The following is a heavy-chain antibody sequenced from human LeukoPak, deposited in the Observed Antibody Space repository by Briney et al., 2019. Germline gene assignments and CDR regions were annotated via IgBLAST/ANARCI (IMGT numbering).Heavy chain of an antibody. D-gene: IGHD4-17*01. V-gene: IGHV3-21*04. J-gene: IGHJ5*02. CDR2: ISSSSSYI. CDR1: GFTFSSYS. CDR3: AKDGGGDYGDYDWFDP. Sequence: GGSLRLSCAASGFTFSSYSMNWVRQAPGKGLEWVSSISSSSSYIYYADSVKGRFTISRDNAKNSLYLQMKSLRAEDTALYYCAKDGGGDYGDYDWFDPWGQGTLVTVSS.